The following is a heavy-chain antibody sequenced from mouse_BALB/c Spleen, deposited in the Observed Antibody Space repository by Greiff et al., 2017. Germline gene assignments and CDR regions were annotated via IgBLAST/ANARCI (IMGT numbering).Heavy chain of an antibody. CDR2: ISSGGSYT. J-gene: IGHJ4*01. CDR1: GFTFSSYA. D-gene: IGHD2-1*01. Sequence: EVMLVESGGGLVKPGWSLKLSCAASGFTFSSYAMSWVRQSPEKRLEWVAEISSGGSYTYYADTVKGRFTISRDNPKNTLFLQMTSLRSEDTAMYYCARSGGNYPRYAMDYWGQGTSVTVSS. V-gene: IGHV5-9-4*01. CDR3: ARSGGNYPRYAMDY.